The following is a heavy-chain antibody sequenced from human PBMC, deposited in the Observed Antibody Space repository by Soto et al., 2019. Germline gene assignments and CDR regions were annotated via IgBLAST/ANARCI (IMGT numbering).Heavy chain of an antibody. CDR3: AEPQYYYDSSGYYSYYFDY. V-gene: IGHV1-69*06. CDR1: GGTFSSYA. Sequence: QVQLVQSGAEVKKPGSSVKVSCKASGGTFSSYAISWVRQAPGQGLEWMGGIIPIFGTANYAQKFQGRVTITEDKSTSTAYMELSSLRSEYTAVYYCAEPQYYYDSSGYYSYYFDYWGQGTLVTVSS. CDR2: IIPIFGTA. J-gene: IGHJ4*02. D-gene: IGHD3-22*01.